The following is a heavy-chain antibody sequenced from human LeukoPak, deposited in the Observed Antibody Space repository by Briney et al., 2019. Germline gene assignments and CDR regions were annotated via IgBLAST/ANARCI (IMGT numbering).Heavy chain of an antibody. J-gene: IGHJ4*02. CDR2: IYPGDSDF. CDR3: ARGEVATTHPYFDY. V-gene: IGHV5-51*01. Sequence: PGESLKISCKGSGYIFTNYWIGWVRQMPGIGLEWMGIIYPGDSDFKYSPSFQGQVTISADKSISTAYLQWSSLKASDTAMYYCARGEVATTHPYFDYWGQGTLVTVSS. CDR1: GYIFTNYW. D-gene: IGHD5-24*01.